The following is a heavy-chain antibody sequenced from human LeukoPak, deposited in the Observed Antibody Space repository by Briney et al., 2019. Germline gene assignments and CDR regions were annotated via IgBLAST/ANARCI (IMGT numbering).Heavy chain of an antibody. CDR3: VRGRYYYDTSGYLDY. CDR1: GFTFNNYA. V-gene: IGHV3-30-3*01. J-gene: IGHJ4*02. Sequence: PGGSLRLSCAASGFTFNNYAMHWVSQAPGKGLEWVSLISYHGSDEYYADSVKGRFTISRDNSKNTLYLQMNSLRAEDTALYYCVRGRYYYDTSGYLDYWGQGTLVTVSS. CDR2: ISYHGSDE. D-gene: IGHD3-22*01.